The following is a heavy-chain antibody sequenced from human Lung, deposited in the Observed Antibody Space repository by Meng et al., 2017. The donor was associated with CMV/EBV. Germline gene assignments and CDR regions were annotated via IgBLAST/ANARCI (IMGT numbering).Heavy chain of an antibody. V-gene: IGHV5-51*01. CDR1: GYSFTSYW. Sequence: GESLKISCKGSGYSFTSYWIGWVRQMPGKGLEWMGIIYPGDSDIRYSPSFQGQVTISADKSISTAYLQWSSLKASDTAMYYCARQSSLGYCSSTSCYSYYGMDVWGQGXTVTVSS. D-gene: IGHD2-2*02. CDR2: IYPGDSDI. CDR3: ARQSSLGYCSSTSCYSYYGMDV. J-gene: IGHJ6*02.